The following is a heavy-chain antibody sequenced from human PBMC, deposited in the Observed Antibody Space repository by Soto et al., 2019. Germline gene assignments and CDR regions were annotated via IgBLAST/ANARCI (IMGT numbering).Heavy chain of an antibody. V-gene: IGHV4-39*01. J-gene: IGHJ4*02. D-gene: IGHD6-6*01. Sequence: QLQLQESGPGLVKPSETLSLTCTVSGGSISSSSYYWGWIRQPPGKGLEWIGSIYYSGSTYYNPSLKSRVTISVDTSKNQFSLKLSSVTAADTAVYYCARTRIAAPAGEFDYWGQGTLVTVSS. CDR2: IYYSGST. CDR1: GGSISSSSYY. CDR3: ARTRIAAPAGEFDY.